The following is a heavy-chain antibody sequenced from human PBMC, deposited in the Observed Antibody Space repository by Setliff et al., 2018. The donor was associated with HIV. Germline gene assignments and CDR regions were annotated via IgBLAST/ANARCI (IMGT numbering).Heavy chain of an antibody. Sequence: KPSETLSLTCSVSGGSTSSSSYYCAWVRQPPGKGPEWIGSVYYSGSTHCNPSLKSRVTISVDTSKNQFSLKLSSVTAADTAVYYCATHGAQWGQGTLVTVSS. D-gene: IGHD1-26*01. V-gene: IGHV4-39*01. CDR2: VYYSGST. CDR1: GGSTSSSSYY. CDR3: ATHGAQ. J-gene: IGHJ4*02.